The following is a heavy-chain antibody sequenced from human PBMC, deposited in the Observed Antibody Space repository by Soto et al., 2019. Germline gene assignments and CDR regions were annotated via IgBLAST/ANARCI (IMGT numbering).Heavy chain of an antibody. CDR3: ARGWLVAGTNMDV. CDR2: IKYDGSKK. D-gene: IGHD6-19*01. Sequence: PGGSLRLSCAASGFSFSSYGMHWVRQAPGKGLEWVANIKYDGSKKYYVDSVKGRFTISRDNAKNSLYLQMNSLRAEDTAVYYCARGWLVAGTNMDVWGKRTTVTVSS. CDR1: GFSFSSYG. V-gene: IGHV3-7*01. J-gene: IGHJ6*03.